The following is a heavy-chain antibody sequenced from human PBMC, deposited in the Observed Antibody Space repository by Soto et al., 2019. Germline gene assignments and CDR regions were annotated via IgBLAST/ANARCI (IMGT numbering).Heavy chain of an antibody. D-gene: IGHD2-21*01. V-gene: IGHV1-69*08. Sequence: QVQLVQSGAEVKKPGSSVKVSCKASGGTFSSYTISWVRQAPGQGLEWMGRIIPILGIANYAQKFQGRVTITADKSTSTAYMERSSLRSEDTAVYYCARDPTLEGNLLIDYWGQGTLVTVSS. CDR2: IIPILGIA. J-gene: IGHJ4*02. CDR3: ARDPTLEGNLLIDY. CDR1: GGTFSSYT.